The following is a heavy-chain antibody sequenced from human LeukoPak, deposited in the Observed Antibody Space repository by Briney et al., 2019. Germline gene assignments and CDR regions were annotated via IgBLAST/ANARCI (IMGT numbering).Heavy chain of an antibody. CDR3: ARAINVPVLLWFGELFWFDP. CDR2: INHSGST. V-gene: IGHV4-34*01. D-gene: IGHD3-10*01. Sequence: SETLSLTCAVYGGSFSGYYWSWIRQPPGKGLEWIGEINHSGSTNYNPSLKSRVTISADTSKNQFSLKLSSVTAADTAVYYCARAINVPVLLWFGELFWFDPWGQGTLVTVSS. J-gene: IGHJ5*02. CDR1: GGSFSGYY.